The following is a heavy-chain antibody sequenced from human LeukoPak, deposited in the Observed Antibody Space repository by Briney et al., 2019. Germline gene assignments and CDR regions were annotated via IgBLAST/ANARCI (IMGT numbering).Heavy chain of an antibody. CDR2: FDPEDSET. CDR1: GYTLTELS. J-gene: IGHJ4*02. Sequence: GASVKVSCKVSGYTLTELSMHWVRQAPGKGLEWMGGFDPEDSETIYAQKFQGRVTMTEDTSTDTAYMELSSLRSEDTAVYYCATALPQMVSSSWYTIDYWGQGTLVTVSS. D-gene: IGHD6-13*01. CDR3: ATALPQMVSSSWYTIDY. V-gene: IGHV1-24*01.